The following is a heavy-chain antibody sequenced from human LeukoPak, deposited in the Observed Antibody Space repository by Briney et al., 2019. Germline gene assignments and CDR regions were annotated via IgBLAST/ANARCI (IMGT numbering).Heavy chain of an antibody. Sequence: GGSLRLSCAASGFTFSSFAMHWVRQAPGKGLEWSAVMSYDGSNDYYAGSLKGRLSMSRDNSRNTLSLQIKSLRPDDTAVYYCARGGSGWYFDYWGQGTLVTVSS. D-gene: IGHD6-19*01. CDR1: GFTFSSFA. CDR3: ARGGSGWYFDY. V-gene: IGHV3-30-3*01. J-gene: IGHJ4*02. CDR2: MSYDGSND.